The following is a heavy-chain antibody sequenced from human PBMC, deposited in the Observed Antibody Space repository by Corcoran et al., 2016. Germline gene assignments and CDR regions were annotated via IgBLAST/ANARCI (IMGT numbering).Heavy chain of an antibody. CDR1: GFTFSSYG. J-gene: IGHJ3*02. V-gene: IGHV3-30*18. CDR2: ISYDGSNK. Sequence: QVQLVESGGGVVQPGRSLRLSCAASGFTFSSYGMHWVRQAPGKGLEWVAVISYDGSNKYYADSVKGRFTISRDNSKNTLYLKMNSLRAEDTAVYYCAKLVTTVPVNAFDIWGQGTMVTVSS. D-gene: IGHD4-17*01. CDR3: AKLVTTVPVNAFDI.